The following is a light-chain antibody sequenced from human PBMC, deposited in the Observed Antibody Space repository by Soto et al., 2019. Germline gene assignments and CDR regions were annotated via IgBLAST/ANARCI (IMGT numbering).Light chain of an antibody. Sequence: EVVMTQSPATLSVSPGEGATLSCRASQSVRSNLVWYQQKPGQAPRLLIYDASTRATGIPARFSGSGSGTAFTLTLSSLQSEDLALYFCQQCNNWPYTFGRGTKLEIK. CDR3: QQCNNWPYT. J-gene: IGKJ2*01. V-gene: IGKV3-15*01. CDR2: DAS. CDR1: QSVRSN.